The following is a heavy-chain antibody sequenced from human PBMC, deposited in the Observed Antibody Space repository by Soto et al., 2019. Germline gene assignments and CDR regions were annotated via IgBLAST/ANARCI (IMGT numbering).Heavy chain of an antibody. D-gene: IGHD7-27*01. CDR1: GFTFSNAW. CDR2: IKSKADGGTT. Sequence: GGSLRLSCAASGFTFSNAWMSWVRQAPGKGLEWVGRIKSKADGGTTDYAAPVKVRFTISRDDSKNTLYLQMNSLKTEDSAVYYCTARTGDAFDIWGQGTMVTVSS. J-gene: IGHJ3*02. CDR3: TARTGDAFDI. V-gene: IGHV3-15*01.